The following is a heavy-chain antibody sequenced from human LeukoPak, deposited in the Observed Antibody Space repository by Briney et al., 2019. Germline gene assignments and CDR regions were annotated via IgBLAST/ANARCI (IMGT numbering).Heavy chain of an antibody. J-gene: IGHJ4*02. D-gene: IGHD4-11*01. CDR1: GFTFSSYA. CDR3: AKGLGKATVTPLGY. Sequence: GGSLRLSCAASGFTFSSYAMSWVRQAPGEGLEWVSGISGSGGSTYYADSVKGRFTISRDNSKNTLYLQMDSLRAEDTAIYYCAKGLGKATVTPLGYWGQGTLVTVSS. V-gene: IGHV3-23*01. CDR2: ISGSGGST.